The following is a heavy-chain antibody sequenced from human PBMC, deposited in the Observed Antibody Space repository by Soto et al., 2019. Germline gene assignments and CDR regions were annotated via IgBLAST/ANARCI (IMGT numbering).Heavy chain of an antibody. CDR2: ISYDGSSK. D-gene: IGHD2-15*01. Sequence: QVQLVESGGGVVQPGRSLRLSCAASGFTFSSYAMHWVRQAPGKGLEWVAVISYDGSSKYYADSVKGRFTISRDNSKNTLYLQMTTLRAEDTAVYYCARGTYCSGGSCYLPSDFDLWGQGTMVTVSS. J-gene: IGHJ3*01. CDR3: ARGTYCSGGSCYLPSDFDL. V-gene: IGHV3-30-3*01. CDR1: GFTFSSYA.